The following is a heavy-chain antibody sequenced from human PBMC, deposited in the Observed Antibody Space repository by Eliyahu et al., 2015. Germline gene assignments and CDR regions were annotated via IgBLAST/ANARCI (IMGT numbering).Heavy chain of an antibody. D-gene: IGHD4-17*01. CDR3: ARTPPREYGDYAYNWFDP. V-gene: IGHV3-21*01. Sequence: EVQLVESGGGLVKPGGSLRLSCAASGFTFSSXXMNWVRQAPGKGLEWVSSISSSSSYIYYADSVKGRFTISRDNAKNSLYLQMNSLRAEDTAVYYCARTPPREYGDYAYNWFDPWGQGTLVTVSS. J-gene: IGHJ5*02. CDR1: GFTFSSXX. CDR2: ISSSSSYI.